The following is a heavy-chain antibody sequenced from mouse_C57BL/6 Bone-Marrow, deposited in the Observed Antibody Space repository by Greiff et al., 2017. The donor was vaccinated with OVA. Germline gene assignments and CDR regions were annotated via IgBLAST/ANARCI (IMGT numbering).Heavy chain of an antibody. D-gene: IGHD2-1*01. V-gene: IGHV2-2*01. CDR1: GFSLTSYG. CDR3: ATLPYGNFLYAMDY. CDR2: IWSGGST. J-gene: IGHJ4*01. Sequence: VQGVESGPGLVQPSQSLSIACTASGFSLTSYGVHWVRQSPGKGLEWLGVIWSGGSTDYNAAFISRLSISKDNSTSQVFFKMNSLQADDTAIYYCATLPYGNFLYAMDYWGQGTSVTVSS.